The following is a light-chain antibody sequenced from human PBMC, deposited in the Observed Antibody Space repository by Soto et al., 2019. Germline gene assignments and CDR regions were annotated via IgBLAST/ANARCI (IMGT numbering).Light chain of an antibody. J-gene: IGKJ5*01. V-gene: IGKV3-20*01. CDR1: QSVSSN. CDR2: GAS. CDR3: QQYGSSPIT. Sequence: EIVMTQSPATLSVSPGERATLSCRASQSVSSNLAWYQQKPGQAPRLLIYGASNRATGIPDRFSGSGSGTDFTLTISRLEPEDFAAYYCQQYGSSPITFGQGTRLEFK.